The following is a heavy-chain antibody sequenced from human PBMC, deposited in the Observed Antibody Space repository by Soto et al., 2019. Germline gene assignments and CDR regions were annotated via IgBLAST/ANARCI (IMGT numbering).Heavy chain of an antibody. V-gene: IGHV4-34*01. D-gene: IGHD3-16*01. CDR2: ANHRGST. J-gene: IGHJ4*02. CDR3: VRGGRGSYFDY. CDR1: GETFSGHY. Sequence: QVQLQQWGAGLLKPSETLSLTCAVYGETFSGHYWSWIRQTPGKGLEWIGEANHRGSTNYNPCLKSRVIISVDTSKNQFSLKLNSVTAADTAVYYCVRGGRGSYFDYWAPGALVTVSS.